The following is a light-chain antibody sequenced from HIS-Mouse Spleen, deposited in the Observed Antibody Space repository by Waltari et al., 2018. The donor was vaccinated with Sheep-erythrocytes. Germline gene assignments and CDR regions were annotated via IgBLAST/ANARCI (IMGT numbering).Light chain of an antibody. CDR3: CSYAGSYNHV. V-gene: IGLV2-11*01. CDR1: SSDVGGYHY. CDR2: DVS. J-gene: IGLJ1*01. Sequence: QSALTPPRSVSGSPGQSVTISCTGPSSDVGGYHYVSWYQQHPGKAPKLMIYDVSKRPSGVPDRFSGSKSGNTASLTISGLQAEDEADYYCCSYAGSYNHVFGTGTKVTVL.